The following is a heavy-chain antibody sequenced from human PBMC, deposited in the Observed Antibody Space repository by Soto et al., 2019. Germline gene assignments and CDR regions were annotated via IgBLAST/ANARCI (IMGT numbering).Heavy chain of an antibody. CDR2: ISAYNGNT. D-gene: IGHD3-3*01. J-gene: IGHJ6*02. CDR3: ARDLGRDFWSGYYPRYYYYGMDV. V-gene: IGHV1-18*04. Sequence: ASVEVSCKASGYTFTSYGISWVLQAPGQGLEWMGWISAYNGNTNYAQKLQGRVTMTTDTSTSTAYMELRSLRSDDTAVYYCARDLGRDFWSGYYPRYYYYGMDVWGQGTTVTVSS. CDR1: GYTFTSYG.